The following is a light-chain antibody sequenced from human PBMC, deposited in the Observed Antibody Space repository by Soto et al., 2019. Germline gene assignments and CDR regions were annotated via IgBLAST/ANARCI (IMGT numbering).Light chain of an antibody. CDR3: AAWDDTLDEYV. Sequence: QSVLTQPPSVSGAPGQRVTISCTGTSSNIGAGQDVHWYRQLPGAAPKFLIHRTFQRPSGVPARFSGSKSDTSASLAISGLQSEDEADYYCAAWDDTLDEYVFGTGTKVTVL. J-gene: IGLJ1*01. V-gene: IGLV1-40*01. CDR1: SSNIGAGQD. CDR2: RTF.